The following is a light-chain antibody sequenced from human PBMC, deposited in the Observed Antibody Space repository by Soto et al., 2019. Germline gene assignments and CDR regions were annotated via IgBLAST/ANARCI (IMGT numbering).Light chain of an antibody. V-gene: IGLV1-51*02. CDR1: SSNIGNNY. J-gene: IGLJ3*02. CDR3: GTWDSSLSAWV. CDR2: ENN. Sequence: QSVLTQPPSVSAAPGQKVTISCSGSSSNIGNNYVSWYQQLPGTAPKLLIYENNKQPSGIPDRFSGSKSGTSATLGITGLQTGDEADYYCGTWDSSLSAWVFGGGTQLTVL.